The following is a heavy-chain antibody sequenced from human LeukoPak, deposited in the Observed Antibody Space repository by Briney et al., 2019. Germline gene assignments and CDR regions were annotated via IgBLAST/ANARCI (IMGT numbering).Heavy chain of an antibody. D-gene: IGHD2-2*01. CDR3: AKADSIVVVPAALQGNFDY. Sequence: ASVKVSCKASGYTFTGYYMHWVRQAPGQGLEWMGWINPSSGGTSYAQKFQGRVTMTRDTSISTAYMELSRLRSDDTAVYYCAKADSIVVVPAALQGNFDYWGQGTLVTVSS. J-gene: IGHJ4*02. CDR1: GYTFTGYY. V-gene: IGHV1-2*02. CDR2: INPSSGGT.